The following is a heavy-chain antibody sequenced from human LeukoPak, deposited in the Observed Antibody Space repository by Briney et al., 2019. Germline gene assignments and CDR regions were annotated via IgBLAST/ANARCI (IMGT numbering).Heavy chain of an antibody. J-gene: IGHJ4*02. V-gene: IGHV1-2*04. CDR3: ARDRSDGYRVVDYYFDY. CDR1: GYTFTGYY. CDR2: INPNSGGT. Sequence: ASVKVSCKASGYTFTGYYMHWVRQAPGQGLEWMGWINPNSGGTNYAQKFQGWVTMTRDTSISTAYMELSRLRSEDTAVYYCARDRSDGYRVVDYYFDYWGQGTLVTVSS. D-gene: IGHD5-24*01.